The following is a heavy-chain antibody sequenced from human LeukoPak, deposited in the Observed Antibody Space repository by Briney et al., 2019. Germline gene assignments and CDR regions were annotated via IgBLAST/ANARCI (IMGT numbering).Heavy chain of an antibody. D-gene: IGHD2-2*01. CDR3: ARSGRRVVVVPASSSGGMDV. J-gene: IGHJ6*02. CDR1: GGSISSYY. V-gene: IGHV4-59*12. Sequence: SETLSLTCTVSGGSISSYYWSWIRQPPGKGLEWIGYIYHSGRTNYNPSLKSRVTISVDTSKNQFSLKLSSVTAADTAVYYCARSGRRVVVVPASSSGGMDVWGQGTTVTVSS. CDR2: IYHSGRT.